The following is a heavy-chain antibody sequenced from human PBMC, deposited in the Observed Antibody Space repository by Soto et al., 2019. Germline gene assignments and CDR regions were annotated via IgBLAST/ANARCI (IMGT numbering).Heavy chain of an antibody. CDR1: GYTFTSYY. J-gene: IGHJ4*02. CDR3: ARGMRGVGATGDYFGY. V-gene: IGHV1-46*01. Sequence: ASVKVSCKASGYTFTSYYMHWVRQAPGQGLEWMGIINPSGGSTSYAKKSQGRVTMTRDTSTSTVYMELRSRRSEDTAVYYCARGMRGVGATGDYFGYWGQGTLVTVSS. D-gene: IGHD1-26*01. CDR2: INPSGGST.